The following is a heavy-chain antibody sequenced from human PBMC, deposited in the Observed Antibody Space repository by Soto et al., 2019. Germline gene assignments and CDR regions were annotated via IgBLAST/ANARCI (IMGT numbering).Heavy chain of an antibody. CDR3: ARKIAAVGSYYYYMDV. J-gene: IGHJ6*03. Sequence: SETLSLTCTVSGDSISGYYWSWIRQPPGKGLEWIGYIYYSGSTDYNPSLKSRVTKSVDTSKNQFSLRLSSVTAADTAVYYCARKIAAVGSYYYYMDVWGKGTTVTVSS. CDR2: IYYSGST. D-gene: IGHD6-13*01. V-gene: IGHV4-59*01. CDR1: GDSISGYY.